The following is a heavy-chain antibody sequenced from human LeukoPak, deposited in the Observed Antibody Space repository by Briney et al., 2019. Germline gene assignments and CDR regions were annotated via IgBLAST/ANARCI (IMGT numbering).Heavy chain of an antibody. CDR3: VRLSYDFWTGYYSFDY. D-gene: IGHD3-3*01. Sequence: GGSLRLSCAASGFIFGSSWMSWVRQAPGKGLAWVANINHDGSEEYYLDAVKGRFTISRDNAKNSLYLQMNSLRAEDTAVYYCVRLSYDFWTGYYSFDYWGQGTLVTVSS. CDR1: GFIFGSSW. V-gene: IGHV3-7*01. J-gene: IGHJ4*02. CDR2: INHDGSEE.